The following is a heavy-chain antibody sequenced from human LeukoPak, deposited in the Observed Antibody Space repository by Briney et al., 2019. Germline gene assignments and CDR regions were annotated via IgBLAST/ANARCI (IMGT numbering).Heavy chain of an antibody. J-gene: IGHJ6*02. CDR2: MDPKSGGT. Sequence: ASVKVSCKASGYTFNDHFIHWVRQAPGQRPEWVGWMDPKSGGTRFATNCQGRVTLTRDTSVSAAYIELSSLTSDDAAVSYCVRAGAFYDILGVWGPGTTVAVSS. D-gene: IGHD3-9*01. V-gene: IGHV1-2*02. CDR3: VRAGAFYDILGV. CDR1: GYTFNDHF.